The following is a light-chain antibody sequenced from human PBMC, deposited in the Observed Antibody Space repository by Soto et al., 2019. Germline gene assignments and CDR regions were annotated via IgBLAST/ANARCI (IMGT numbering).Light chain of an antibody. V-gene: IGKV1-27*01. CDR1: QGISNY. CDR2: AAS. CDR3: QKYNSAPTWT. J-gene: IGKJ1*01. Sequence: DIQMTQSPSSLSASVGDRVTITCRASQGISNYLAWYQQKPGKVPKLLIYAASTLQSGVPSRFSGSGSGTDFTLTISSLQPEDVATYYCQKYNSAPTWTVGQGTKVEIK.